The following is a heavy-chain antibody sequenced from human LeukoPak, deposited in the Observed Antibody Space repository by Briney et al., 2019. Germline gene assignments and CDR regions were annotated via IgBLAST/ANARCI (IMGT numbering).Heavy chain of an antibody. J-gene: IGHJ4*02. CDR3: TRVRIEVAGWVPFDY. Sequence: PGGSLRLSFAASGFIVISNYMSWVRQAPGEEREWGSIIYSGGNTYYADSVKGRFTISRDISKNTVSLQMNSLRAEDTAVYYCTRVRIEVAGWVPFDYWGQGTLVSVSS. D-gene: IGHD6-19*01. CDR1: GFIVISNY. CDR2: IYSGGNT. V-gene: IGHV3-66*01.